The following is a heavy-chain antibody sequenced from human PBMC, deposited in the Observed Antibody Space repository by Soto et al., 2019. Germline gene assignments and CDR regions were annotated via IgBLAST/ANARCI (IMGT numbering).Heavy chain of an antibody. CDR1: GYTFTGYY. CDR3: ARERYGTNGVCSYFDY. V-gene: IGHV1-2*04. D-gene: IGHD2-8*01. J-gene: IGHJ4*02. Sequence: QVQLVQSGAEVKKPGASVKVSCKASGYTFTGYYMHWVRQAPGQGLEWMGWINPNSGGTNYAQKFQGWVTMTRVTSFRTAYMELSRMRSDDTAVYYCARERYGTNGVCSYFDYWGQGTLVTVSS. CDR2: INPNSGGT.